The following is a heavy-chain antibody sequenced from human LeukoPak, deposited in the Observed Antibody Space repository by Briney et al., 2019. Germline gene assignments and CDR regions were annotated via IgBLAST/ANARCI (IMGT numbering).Heavy chain of an antibody. D-gene: IGHD3-22*01. V-gene: IGHV3-21*01. CDR2: ISSSSSYI. Sequence: GGSLRLSCAASGFTFTSYTMTWVRQAPGKGLEWVSPISSSSSYIYYADSVKGRFTISRDNAKNSLYLQMNSLRAEDTAVYYCARRRTLIVDNGMDVWGQGTTVTVSS. CDR1: GFTFTSYT. CDR3: ARRRTLIVDNGMDV. J-gene: IGHJ6*02.